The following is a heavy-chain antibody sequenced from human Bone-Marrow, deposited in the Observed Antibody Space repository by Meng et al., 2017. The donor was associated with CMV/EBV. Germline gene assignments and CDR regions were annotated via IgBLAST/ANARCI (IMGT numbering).Heavy chain of an antibody. D-gene: IGHD6-13*01. V-gene: IGHV4-59*08. Sequence: GSLRLSCTVSGVSISSYYWSWIRQPPGKGLEWIGYIYYSGSSNYNPSLKSRVTISVDTSKSQFSLKLNSVTAADTAVYYCARQITTAGTPLDYWGQGTLVTVSS. CDR1: GVSISSYY. CDR3: ARQITTAGTPLDY. J-gene: IGHJ4*02. CDR2: IYYSGSS.